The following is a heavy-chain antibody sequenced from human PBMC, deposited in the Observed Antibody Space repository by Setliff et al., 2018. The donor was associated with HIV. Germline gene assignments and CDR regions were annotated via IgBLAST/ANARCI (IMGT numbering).Heavy chain of an antibody. D-gene: IGHD3-16*01. CDR1: GFSFSRYT. J-gene: IGHJ4*02. V-gene: IGHV3-21*01. Sequence: GGSLRLSCVASGFSFSRYTMMWVRQAPGKGLEWVSSITSNLNYKYADSLKGRFTISRDNTKNSVYLQIRALRGEDTAVYYCARDPASTAYYARFDYWGQGTPVTVSS. CDR3: ARDPASTAYYARFDY. CDR2: ITSNLNY.